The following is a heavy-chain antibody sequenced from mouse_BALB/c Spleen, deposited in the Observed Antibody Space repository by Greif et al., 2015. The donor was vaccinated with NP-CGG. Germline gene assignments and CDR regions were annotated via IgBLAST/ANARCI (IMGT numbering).Heavy chain of an antibody. D-gene: IGHD2-3*01. J-gene: IGHJ2*01. Sequence: DVMLVESGGGLVKPGGSLKLSCAASGFTFSSYGMSWVRQTPEKRLEWVATISGGGSYTYYPDSVKGRFTISRDNAKNNLYLQMSSLRSEDTALYYCARHGAYDGYSYYFDYWGQGTTLTVSS. V-gene: IGHV5-9-2*01. CDR3: ARHGAYDGYSYYFDY. CDR2: ISGGGSYT. CDR1: GFTFSSYG.